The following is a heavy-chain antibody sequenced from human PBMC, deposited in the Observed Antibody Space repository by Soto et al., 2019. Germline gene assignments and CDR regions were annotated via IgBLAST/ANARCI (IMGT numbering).Heavy chain of an antibody. CDR3: ARGVPYYYNSSGYPCDH. CDR1: GGTYSNYA. D-gene: IGHD3-22*01. CDR2: IIPLFATT. J-gene: IGHJ4*02. Sequence: GASVKVSCKASGGTYSNYAIDWVRQAPGQGLEWMGGIIPLFATTKYAQKFQGRVTITADRSTNAAYMDLSSLRVEDTAVYYCARGVPYYYNSSGYPCDHWGQGTLVTVSS. V-gene: IGHV1-69*06.